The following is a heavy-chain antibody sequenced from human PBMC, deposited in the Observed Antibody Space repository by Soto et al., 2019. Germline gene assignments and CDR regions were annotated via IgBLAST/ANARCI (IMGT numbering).Heavy chain of an antibody. V-gene: IGHV4-59*08. CDR2: IYYSGST. Sequence: SETLSLTCTVSGGSISSYYWSWIRQPPGKGLEWIGYIYYSGSTNYNPSLKSRVTISVDTSKNQFSLKLSSVIAADTAVYYCARHLDFWSGYYINTTDAFDIWGQGTMVTVSS. J-gene: IGHJ3*02. D-gene: IGHD3-3*01. CDR1: GGSISSYY. CDR3: ARHLDFWSGYYINTTDAFDI.